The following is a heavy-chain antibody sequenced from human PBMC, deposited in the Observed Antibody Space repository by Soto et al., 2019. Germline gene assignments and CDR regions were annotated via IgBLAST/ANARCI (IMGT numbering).Heavy chain of an antibody. D-gene: IGHD3-10*01. V-gene: IGHV3-23*01. CDR1: GLTFGSRA. Sequence: GGSLRLSCVASGLTFGSRAMTWVPQAPGEGLQWVSTITDTGGDAKYADSVRGRFVISRDNSKKTLYLQMTSLTAEDSAMYYCARGSTDSYPGSRIFDFWGRGTTVTVYS. J-gene: IGHJ4*02. CDR3: ARGSTDSYPGSRIFDF. CDR2: ITDTGGDA.